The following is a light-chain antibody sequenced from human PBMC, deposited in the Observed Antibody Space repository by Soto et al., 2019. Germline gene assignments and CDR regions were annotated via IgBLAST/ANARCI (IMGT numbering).Light chain of an antibody. CDR3: SSYTGAHTLVV. CDR2: EVV. J-gene: IGLJ2*01. V-gene: IGLV2-14*01. Sequence: QSALTQPASVSGSPGQSITISCTGTSSDVGGYNYVSWYQQHPGKAPKLIIYEVVNRPSGVSSRFSGSKSGNTASLTISGLQAEDEADVYCSSYTGAHTLVVFGGGTKLTVL. CDR1: SSDVGGYNY.